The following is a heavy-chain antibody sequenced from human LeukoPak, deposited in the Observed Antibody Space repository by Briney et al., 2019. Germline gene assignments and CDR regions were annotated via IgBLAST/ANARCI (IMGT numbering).Heavy chain of an antibody. D-gene: IGHD4-11*01. CDR2: ISPDSNYK. CDR1: GFTFSTYS. J-gene: IGHJ4*02. Sequence: GGSLRLSCAASGFTFSTYSMNWLRLAPGKGLEWVSSISPDSNYKYYVDSVKGRFTISRDNAKSSLYLQMNSLRAEDTAVYYCARDLQYGGYWGQGTLVTVSS. V-gene: IGHV3-21*01. CDR3: ARDLQYGGY.